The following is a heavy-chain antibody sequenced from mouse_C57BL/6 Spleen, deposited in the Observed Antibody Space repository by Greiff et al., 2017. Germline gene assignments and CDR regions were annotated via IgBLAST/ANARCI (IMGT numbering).Heavy chain of an antibody. D-gene: IGHD1-1*01. CDR2: IYPGDGDT. CDR1: GYAFGSSW. Sequence: QVQLQQSGPELLKPGASVRISAKAFGYAFGSSWMNWVKQRPGKGLEGIGRIYPGDGDTNYKGKFKGKATLTADKSSSTAYMQLSSLTSEDSAVYFCARRDYYGSHDYWGQGTTLTVSS. CDR3: ARRDYYGSHDY. J-gene: IGHJ2*01. V-gene: IGHV1-82*01.